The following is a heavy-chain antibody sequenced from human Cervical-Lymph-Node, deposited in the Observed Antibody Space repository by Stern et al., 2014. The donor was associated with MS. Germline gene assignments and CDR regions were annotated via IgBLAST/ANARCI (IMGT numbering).Heavy chain of an antibody. CDR2: IYYSGRT. Sequence: QLQLQESGPGLVKPSETLSLTCTVSGCSISSYYWSWIRQPPGKGLEWIGYIYYSGRTNYNPSLKSRVTISVDTSKNQFSLKLSSVTAADTAVYYCARGVSQVLDPWGQGTLVTVSS. V-gene: IGHV4-59*01. CDR3: ARGVSQVLDP. J-gene: IGHJ5*02. CDR1: GCSISSYY.